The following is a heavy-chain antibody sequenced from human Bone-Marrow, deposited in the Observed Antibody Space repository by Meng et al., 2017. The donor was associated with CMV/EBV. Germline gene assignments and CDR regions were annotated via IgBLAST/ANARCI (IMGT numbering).Heavy chain of an antibody. CDR3: ARDSAVVVTAY. J-gene: IGHJ4*02. CDR2: ISSSSSYI. D-gene: IGHD2-21*02. V-gene: IGHV3-21*01. Sequence: SCAASGFNFSSYSMNWVRQAPGKGLVWVSSISSSSSYIYYADSVKGRFTISRDNAKNSLYLQMNSLRAEDTAVYYCARDSAVVVTAYWGQGTLVTVSS. CDR1: GFNFSSYS.